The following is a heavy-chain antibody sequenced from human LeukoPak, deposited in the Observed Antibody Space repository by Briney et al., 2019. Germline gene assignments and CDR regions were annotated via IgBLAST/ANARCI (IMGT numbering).Heavy chain of an antibody. D-gene: IGHD3-10*01. V-gene: IGHV1-69*13. CDR2: IIPIFGTA. CDR1: GGTFSSYA. CDR3: ARDFPSHYYGSGYNWFDP. J-gene: IGHJ5*01. Sequence: SVKVSCKASGGTFSSYAISWVRQAPGQGLEWMGGIIPIFGTANYAQKFQGRVTITADESTSTAYMELSSLRSEDTAVYYCARDFPSHYYGSGYNWFDPWGKGTTVTISS.